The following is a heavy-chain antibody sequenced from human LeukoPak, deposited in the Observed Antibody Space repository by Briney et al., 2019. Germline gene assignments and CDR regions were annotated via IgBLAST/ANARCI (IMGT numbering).Heavy chain of an antibody. CDR3: AKDPSSYSYGGGPFDY. Sequence: GGSLRLSCAASRFTFSSYSMNWVRQAPGKGLEWVSSISSSGSYIYYADSVKGRFTISRDNAKNTLYLQMNSLRAEDTAVYYCAKDPSSYSYGGGPFDYWGQGTLVTVSS. D-gene: IGHD5-18*01. V-gene: IGHV3-21*01. CDR1: RFTFSSYS. CDR2: ISSSGSYI. J-gene: IGHJ4*02.